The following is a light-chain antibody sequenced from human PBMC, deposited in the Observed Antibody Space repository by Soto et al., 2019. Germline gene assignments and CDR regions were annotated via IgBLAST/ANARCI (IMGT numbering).Light chain of an antibody. CDR3: QQSCNTPT. Sequence: DIQMTQSPSSLSASVGDRVTITCRASQNINFYLNWFQQKPGKAPKVLIYAASSLQVGVPSRFSGSGSGTDFTLTISSLQPEDFATYFCQQSCNTPTFGGGTKVDIK. CDR1: QNINFY. CDR2: AAS. V-gene: IGKV1-39*01. J-gene: IGKJ4*02.